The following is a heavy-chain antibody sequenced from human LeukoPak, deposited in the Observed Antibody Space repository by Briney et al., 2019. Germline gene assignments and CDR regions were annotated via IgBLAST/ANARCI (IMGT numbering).Heavy chain of an antibody. J-gene: IGHJ5*02. Sequence: GGSLRLSCAASGFTFSSYAMHWVRQAPGKGLEWVAVISYDGSNKYYTDSVKGRFTISRDNSKNTLYLQMNSLRAEDTAVYYCAKDYEPLVGVHRWGDWFDPWGQGTLVTVSS. V-gene: IGHV3-30*04. CDR3: AKDYEPLVGVHRWGDWFDP. D-gene: IGHD1-26*01. CDR1: GFTFSSYA. CDR2: ISYDGSNK.